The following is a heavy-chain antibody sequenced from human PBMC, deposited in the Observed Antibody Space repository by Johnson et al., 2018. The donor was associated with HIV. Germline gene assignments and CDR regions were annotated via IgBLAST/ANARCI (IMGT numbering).Heavy chain of an antibody. D-gene: IGHD3-22*01. CDR2: IKQDGREK. V-gene: IGHV3-7*01. CDR3: AREEVVVPGHDAFDI. Sequence: VQLVESGGGLVKPGGSLRLSCAASGFTFSDYYMSWIRQAPGKGLEWVANIKQDGREKYYVDSVKGRFTISRDNTNNLLYLQMNSLRAEDTAVYYCAREEVVVPGHDAFDIWGQGTMVTVSS. CDR1: GFTFSDYY. J-gene: IGHJ3*02.